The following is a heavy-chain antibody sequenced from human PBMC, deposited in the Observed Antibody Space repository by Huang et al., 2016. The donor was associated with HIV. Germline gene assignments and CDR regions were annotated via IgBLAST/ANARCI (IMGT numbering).Heavy chain of an antibody. Sequence: QVILEESGPVLVKPTETLTLTCNVSGFSLSDRRMGVSWIRQPPGKALEWLGHIFSNDEKSYSPSLKNRLAISKDTSKGQVDLVMINMYLVDTATYYCARIRLAPLLWRVDAFDIWGQGKVVTVSS. D-gene: IGHD2-21*01. CDR1: GFSLSDRRMG. J-gene: IGHJ3*02. CDR3: ARIRLAPLLWRVDAFDI. CDR2: IFSNDEK. V-gene: IGHV2-26*01.